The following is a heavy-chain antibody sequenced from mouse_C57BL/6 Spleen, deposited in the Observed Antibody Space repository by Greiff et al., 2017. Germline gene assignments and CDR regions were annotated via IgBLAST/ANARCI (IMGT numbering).Heavy chain of an antibody. J-gene: IGHJ2*01. CDR1: GYTFTSYW. D-gene: IGHD1-1*01. Sequence: QVQLQQPGAELVRPGTSVKLSCKASGYTFTSYWMHWVKQRPGQGLEWIGVIDPSDSYTNYNQKFKGKATWTVDTSSSTAYMQLSSLTSEDSAVYYCARHGSSYFDYRGQGTTLTVSS. CDR3: ARHGSSYFDY. V-gene: IGHV1-59*01. CDR2: IDPSDSYT.